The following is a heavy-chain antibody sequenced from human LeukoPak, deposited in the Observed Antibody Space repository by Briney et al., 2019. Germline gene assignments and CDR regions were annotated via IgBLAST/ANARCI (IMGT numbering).Heavy chain of an antibody. CDR1: GFTLSSYE. J-gene: IGHJ4*02. CDR3: TRTSGWYGIS. CDR2: IGYGGADS. D-gene: IGHD6-19*01. Sequence: GGSLRLSCTVSGFTLSSYEMTWVRQAPGKGLEWVSRIGYGGADSHYADSGKGRFTISRDNSKNTLYLQLSSLRADDTAVYYCTRTSGWYGISWGQGTLVTVSS. V-gene: IGHV3-23*01.